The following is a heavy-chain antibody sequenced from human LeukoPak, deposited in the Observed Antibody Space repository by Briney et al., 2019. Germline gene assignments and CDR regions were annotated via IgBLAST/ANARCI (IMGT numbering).Heavy chain of an antibody. CDR2: ISSSSSYI. CDR1: GSTFSSYS. D-gene: IGHD2-15*01. CDR3: ARVWEGIGGYCSGGSCYSIDY. J-gene: IGHJ4*02. Sequence: GGSLRLSCAASGSTFSSYSMNWVRQAPGKGLEWVSSISSSSSYIYYADSVKGRFTISRDNAKNSLYLQINSLRAEDTAMYYCARVWEGIGGYCSGGSCYSIDYWGQGTLVTVSS. V-gene: IGHV3-21*01.